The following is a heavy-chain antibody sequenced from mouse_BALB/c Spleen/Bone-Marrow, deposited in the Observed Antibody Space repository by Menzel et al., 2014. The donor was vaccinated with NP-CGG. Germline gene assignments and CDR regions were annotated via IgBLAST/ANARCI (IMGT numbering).Heavy chain of an antibody. V-gene: IGHV1-54*01. CDR3: SREITRYAVDY. Sequence: QVQLKHSGAELVRPGTSVKVSCKASGYAFTNYWIEWVKQRPGQGLEWIGVINPGSGGVNYNEKFKGKATLTADKSSSPAYIQLSSLTSDDSAVYFCSREITRYAVDYWGQGTSVTVSS. J-gene: IGHJ4*01. CDR2: INPGSGGV. CDR1: GYAFTNYW.